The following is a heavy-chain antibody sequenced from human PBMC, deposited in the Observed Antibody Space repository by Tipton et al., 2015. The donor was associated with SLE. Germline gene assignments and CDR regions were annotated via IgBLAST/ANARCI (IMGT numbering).Heavy chain of an antibody. CDR1: GGSISSGSYY. V-gene: IGHV4-61*09. CDR2: INHSGST. CDR3: ARPGSPFWSGYPFDY. D-gene: IGHD3-3*01. J-gene: IGHJ4*02. Sequence: TLSLTCTVSGGSISSGSYYWSWIRQPAGKGLEWIGEINHSGSTNYNPSLKSRVTISVDTSKNQFSLKLSSVTAADTALYYCARPGSPFWSGYPFDYWGQGTLVTVSS.